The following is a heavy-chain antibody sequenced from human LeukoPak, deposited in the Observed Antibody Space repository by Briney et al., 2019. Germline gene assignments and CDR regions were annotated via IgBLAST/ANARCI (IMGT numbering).Heavy chain of an antibody. CDR1: GFSISSGGYY. Sequence: SETLSLTCTVSGFSISSGGYYWSWLRQRPGKGLEWIGYIYDTGRTSYNPSLKSRLTTSVDTSKNQFSLKLSSVTAADTAVYYCARGIVAFIHNWFDPWGQGTLVTVSS. V-gene: IGHV4-31*03. CDR2: IYDTGRT. D-gene: IGHD2-15*01. CDR3: ARGIVAFIHNWFDP. J-gene: IGHJ5*02.